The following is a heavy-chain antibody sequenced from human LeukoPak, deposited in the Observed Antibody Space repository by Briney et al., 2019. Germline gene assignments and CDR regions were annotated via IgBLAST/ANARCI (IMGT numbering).Heavy chain of an antibody. CDR1: GFTFSDYY. Sequence: PGGSLRLSCAASGFTFSDYYMSWIRQAPGTGLEWVSYIYNSGSYTNYADSVKGRFTISRDNAKKSLYLQMNSLRAEDTAVYYCARNYVSGRGLDYWGQGTLVTVFS. D-gene: IGHD3-10*01. CDR2: IYNSGSYT. CDR3: ARNYVSGRGLDY. V-gene: IGHV3-11*03. J-gene: IGHJ4*02.